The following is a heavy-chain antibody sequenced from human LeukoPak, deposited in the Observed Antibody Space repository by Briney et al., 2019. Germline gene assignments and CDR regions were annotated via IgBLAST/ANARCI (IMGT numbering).Heavy chain of an antibody. CDR3: AKAGTTGIHHWFDP. J-gene: IGHJ5*02. V-gene: IGHV4-38-2*01. Sequence: SETPSLTCVVSGYSISNDYYWGWIRQPPGRGLEWIGNIYHSGGSYYNPSLKSRVTILVDTSKNQFSLKLSSVTAADTAVYYCAKAGTTGIHHWFDPWGQGNLVTVSS. CDR1: GYSISNDYY. CDR2: IYHSGGS. D-gene: IGHD1-1*01.